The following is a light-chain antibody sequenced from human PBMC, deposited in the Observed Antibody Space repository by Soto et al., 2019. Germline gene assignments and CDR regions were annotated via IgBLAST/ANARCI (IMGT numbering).Light chain of an antibody. CDR1: QTVGSN. CDR2: GAS. V-gene: IGKV3-15*01. Sequence: EIVVTQSPGTLSVSPGERATLSCRASQTVGSNLAWYQHKPGQAPRLLISGASTRATGVPARFSGSGSGTEFALTISSLQSEDFAVYYCQQYGSSPITFGQGTRLEIK. J-gene: IGKJ5*01. CDR3: QQYGSSPIT.